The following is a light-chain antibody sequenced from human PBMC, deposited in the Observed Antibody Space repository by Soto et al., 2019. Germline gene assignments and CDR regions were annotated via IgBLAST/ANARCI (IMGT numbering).Light chain of an antibody. J-gene: IGLJ2*01. CDR3: GTWDTSLSAVV. V-gene: IGLV1-51*01. CDR2: DNN. CDR1: SSNIGNNY. Sequence: QSVLTQPPSVSAAPGQKVTISCSGSSSNIGNNYVSWYQHLPGTAPKLLIYDNNERPSGIPDRFSGSKSGTSATLGITGLQTVDEDDYYCGTWDTSLSAVVFGGGTKLTVL.